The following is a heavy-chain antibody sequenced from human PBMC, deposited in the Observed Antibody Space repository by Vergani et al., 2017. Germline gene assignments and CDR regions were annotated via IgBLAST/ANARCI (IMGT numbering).Heavy chain of an antibody. J-gene: IGHJ5*02. Sequence: QVHLQESGPGVVKPSDTLSLTCTVSGGSMSDFYWTWIRQPAGRGLEWIGRIYPNGNGNYNESLRSRLTMSIDTSRSQFSLNLSSVTAADTAVYYCARGNCGVNCPKYNWLAPWGRGILVAVSS. D-gene: IGHD2-21*01. CDR3: ARGNCGVNCPKYNWLAP. V-gene: IGHV4-4*07. CDR1: GGSMSDFY. CDR2: IYPNGNG.